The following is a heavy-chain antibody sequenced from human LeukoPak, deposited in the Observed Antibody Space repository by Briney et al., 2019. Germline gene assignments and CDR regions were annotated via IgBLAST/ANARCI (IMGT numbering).Heavy chain of an antibody. D-gene: IGHD2-2*02. Sequence: ASVKVSCKASGYTFTSYGISWVRQAPGQGLEWMGWISAYNGNTNYAQKLQGRVTMTTDTSTCTAYMELRSLRSDDTAVYYCARDCSSTSCYKVYGYWGQGTLVTVSS. CDR3: ARDCSSTSCYKVYGY. J-gene: IGHJ4*02. V-gene: IGHV1-18*01. CDR1: GYTFTSYG. CDR2: ISAYNGNT.